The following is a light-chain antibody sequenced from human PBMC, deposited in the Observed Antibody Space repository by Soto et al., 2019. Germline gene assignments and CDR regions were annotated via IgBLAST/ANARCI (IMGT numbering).Light chain of an antibody. CDR3: QQRSSWPRT. V-gene: IGKV3-11*01. CDR1: QSASSY. Sequence: EIVLTQSPATLSLSPGERATLSFRASQSASSYLAWYQQKPGQAPRLLIYDASNRATGIPARFSGSGSGTDFTLTISSLEPEDFALYYCQQRSSWPRTFGQGTKVDI. CDR2: DAS. J-gene: IGKJ1*01.